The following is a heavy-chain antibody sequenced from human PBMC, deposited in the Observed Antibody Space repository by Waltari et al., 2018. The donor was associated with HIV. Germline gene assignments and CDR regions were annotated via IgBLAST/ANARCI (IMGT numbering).Heavy chain of an antibody. J-gene: IGHJ4*02. V-gene: IGHV3-23*04. CDR2: ISGSVGST. CDR3: AKDDSTGSSGYYPFHY. D-gene: IGHD3-22*01. CDR1: GFTFTNYA. Sequence: EVQLVESGGGLVQPGGSLRLSCAASGFTFTNYAMNWVRQAPGKGLGWVSAISGSVGSTYYADSVKGRFTISRDNSKNTLYLQMNSLRAEDTAVYYCAKDDSTGSSGYYPFHYWGQGTLITVSS.